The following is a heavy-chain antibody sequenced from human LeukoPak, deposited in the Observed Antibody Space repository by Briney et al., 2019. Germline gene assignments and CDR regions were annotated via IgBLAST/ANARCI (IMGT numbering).Heavy chain of an antibody. CDR2: IRTKANNYAT. V-gene: IGHV3-73*01. Sequence: TGGSLRLSCAASGFTFSGSTVHWVRQASGKGLDWVGHIRTKANNYATAYAASVKGRFTISRDDSKNTAYLQMNSLKIEDTAVYYCSRHEALPGDYWGRGTLVTVSS. CDR1: GFTFSGST. D-gene: IGHD2-21*02. J-gene: IGHJ4*02. CDR3: SRHEALPGDY.